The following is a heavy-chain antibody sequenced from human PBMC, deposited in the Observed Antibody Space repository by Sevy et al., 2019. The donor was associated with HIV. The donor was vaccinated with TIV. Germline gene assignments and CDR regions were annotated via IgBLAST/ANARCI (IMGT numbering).Heavy chain of an antibody. D-gene: IGHD6-13*01. CDR1: GYSFTSYW. Sequence: GESLKISCKGSGYSFTSYWIGWVRQMPGKGLEWMGIIYPGDSDTRYSPSFQGQVTIPADKSISTAYLQWSSLKASDTAMYYCARSRADSSSWYGSWFDPWGQGTLVTVSS. V-gene: IGHV5-51*01. J-gene: IGHJ5*02. CDR2: IYPGDSDT. CDR3: ARSRADSSSWYGSWFDP.